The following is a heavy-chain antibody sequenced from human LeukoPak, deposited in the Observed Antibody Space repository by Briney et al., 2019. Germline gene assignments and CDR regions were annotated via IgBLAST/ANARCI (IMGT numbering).Heavy chain of an antibody. D-gene: IGHD2-15*01. Sequence: ASVKVSCKASGYTFTSYGISWVRQAPGQGLEWMGWISAYNGNTNYAQKLQGRVTMTTDTTTSTAYMELRSLRSDDTAVYYCAREIAQGYYFDYWGQGTLVTVSS. CDR3: AREIAQGYYFDY. CDR1: GYTFTSYG. CDR2: ISAYNGNT. J-gene: IGHJ4*02. V-gene: IGHV1-18*01.